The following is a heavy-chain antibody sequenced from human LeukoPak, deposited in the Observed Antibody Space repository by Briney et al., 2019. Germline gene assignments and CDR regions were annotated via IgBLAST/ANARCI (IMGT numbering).Heavy chain of an antibody. CDR1: GFTFSSYS. CDR2: ISASGTIT. V-gene: IGHV3-23*01. D-gene: IGHD1-1*01. J-gene: IGHJ4*02. CDR3: AYLGLSSDWNDVPGPQIDY. Sequence: PGGSLRLSCAASGFTFSSYSMNWVRQAPGKGLEWVSTISASGTITYYADSVKGRCTISRDYSQNTLYLQLNSLRAEDTAVYYCAYLGLSSDWNDVPGPQIDYWGQGTLVTVSS.